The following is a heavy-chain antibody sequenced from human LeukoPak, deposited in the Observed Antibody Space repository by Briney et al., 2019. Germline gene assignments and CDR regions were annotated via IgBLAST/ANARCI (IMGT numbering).Heavy chain of an antibody. Sequence: GESLKISCKGSGYTFTYYWIGWVRQMPGKGLEWMGIIYPGDSDSRYSPSFQGQVTISADKSISTAYLQWSSLKASDTAMYYCARPKTAVAGTIDYWGQGTLVTVSS. CDR1: GYTFTYYW. CDR2: IYPGDSDS. V-gene: IGHV5-51*01. CDR3: ARPKTAVAGTIDY. J-gene: IGHJ4*02. D-gene: IGHD6-19*01.